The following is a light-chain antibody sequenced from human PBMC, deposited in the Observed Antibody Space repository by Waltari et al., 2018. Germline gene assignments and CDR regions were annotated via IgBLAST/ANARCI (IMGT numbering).Light chain of an antibody. V-gene: IGLV2-23*02. Sequence: QSALTQPASVSGSPGQSITISCTGTSSDVGSYNLVSWYQQHPGKAPKVMIYEVNKRPAGVSNRFSGSKSGNTASRTISGLQAEDEADYHCCSYAGSSTLVFGGGTKLTVL. CDR2: EVN. J-gene: IGLJ2*01. CDR3: CSYAGSSTLV. CDR1: SSDVGSYNL.